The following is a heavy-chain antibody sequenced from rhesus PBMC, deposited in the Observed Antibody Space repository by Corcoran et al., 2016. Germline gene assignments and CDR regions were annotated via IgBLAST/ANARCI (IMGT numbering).Heavy chain of an antibody. J-gene: IGHJ4*01. V-gene: IGHV4-165*01. CDR1: GGSISGYSL. D-gene: IGHD6S26*01. CDR2: IGGSSGST. CDR3: ARAPRGSSGWSFDY. Sequence: QVQLQESGPGVVKPSEPLSPTCAVSGGSISGYSLWCWTRHPHGKGLEWVGYIGGSSGSTNYNPSLKSRVTISKDTSKNQFSLKLSSVTAADTAVYYCARAPRGSSGWSFDYWGQGVLVTVSS.